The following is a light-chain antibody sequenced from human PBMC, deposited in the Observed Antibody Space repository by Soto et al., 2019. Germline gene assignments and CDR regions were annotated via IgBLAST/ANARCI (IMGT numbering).Light chain of an antibody. V-gene: IGKV3-15*01. CDR3: QHYSNWPPWT. J-gene: IGKJ1*01. CDR2: GAT. Sequence: EIVMTQSPATLSVSPGDRVTLSCRVSQSVSSNLAWYQQKPGQPPRLFIYGATSRATGVPARFSGSRSGTEFTLTISSLQSEDVAVYYCQHYSNWPPWTFGQGTKVDIK. CDR1: QSVSSN.